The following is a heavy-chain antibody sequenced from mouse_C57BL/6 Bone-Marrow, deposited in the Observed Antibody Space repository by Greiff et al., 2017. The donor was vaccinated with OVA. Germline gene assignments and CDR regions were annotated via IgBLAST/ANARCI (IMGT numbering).Heavy chain of an antibody. CDR2: IYPGGGYT. CDR3: AREGTTVVDYYAMDY. J-gene: IGHJ4*01. V-gene: IGHV1-63*01. D-gene: IGHD1-1*01. CDR1: GYTFTNYW. Sequence: QVQLKESGAELVRPGTSVKMSCKASGYTFTNYWIGWAKQRPGHGLEWIGDIYPGGGYTNYNEKFKGKATLTADKSSSTAYMQFSSLTSEDSAIYYCAREGTTVVDYYAMDYWGQGTSVTVSS.